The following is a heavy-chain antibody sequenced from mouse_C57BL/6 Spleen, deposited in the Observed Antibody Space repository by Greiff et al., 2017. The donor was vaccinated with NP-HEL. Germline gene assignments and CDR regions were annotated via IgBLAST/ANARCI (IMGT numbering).Heavy chain of an antibody. CDR2: INPSTGGT. J-gene: IGHJ2*01. D-gene: IGHD2-12*01. Sequence: EVQLQESGPELVKPGASVKISCKASGYSFTGYYMNWVKQSPEKSLEWIGEINPSTGGTTYNQKFKAKATLTVDKSSSTAYMQLKSLTSEDSAVYYCAREGDDDGVDYWGQGTTLTVSS. V-gene: IGHV1-42*01. CDR1: GYSFTGYY. CDR3: AREGDDDGVDY.